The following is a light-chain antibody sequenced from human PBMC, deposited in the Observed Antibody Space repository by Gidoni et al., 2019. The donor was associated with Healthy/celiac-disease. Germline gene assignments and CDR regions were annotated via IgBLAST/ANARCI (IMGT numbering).Light chain of an antibody. Sequence: EIVMTQSPATLTVSPGGRATLSCRASQSVSSNLAWYQQKPGQAPRLLIYGASTRATGIPDRFSGSGSGTEFTLTISSLQSEDFAVYYCQQYNNWPPVTFGEGTKVEIK. CDR1: QSVSSN. V-gene: IGKV3-15*01. J-gene: IGKJ4*01. CDR2: GAS. CDR3: QQYNNWPPVT.